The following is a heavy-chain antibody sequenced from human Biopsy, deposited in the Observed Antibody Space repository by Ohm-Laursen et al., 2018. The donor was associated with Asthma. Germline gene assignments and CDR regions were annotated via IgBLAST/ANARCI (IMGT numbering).Heavy chain of an antibody. Sequence: SLRLSCAASGFMFRSFGMHWVRQAPGKGLEWVAVISYDGNHKFYEDSVKGRFTISRDNSKNTLYLQMNNLRTEDTAAYYCAKRRGYSGHDNDYWGQGTLVIVSS. J-gene: IGHJ4*02. CDR1: GFMFRSFG. CDR2: ISYDGNHK. D-gene: IGHD5-12*01. V-gene: IGHV3-30*18. CDR3: AKRRGYSGHDNDY.